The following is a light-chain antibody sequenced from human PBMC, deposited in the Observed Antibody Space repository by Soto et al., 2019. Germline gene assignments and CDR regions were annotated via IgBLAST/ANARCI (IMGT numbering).Light chain of an antibody. CDR1: QTVGTY. CDR2: GAS. Sequence: ETVLTQSPGTLSLSPGERATLSCRASQTVGTYLAWYQQKPGQAPRLLVFGASSRATGVPDRFSGSGSGTDFTLTISSLQSEDFAVYYCQQYNNWPQTFGQGTKVDIK. V-gene: IGKV3D-15*01. CDR3: QQYNNWPQT. J-gene: IGKJ1*01.